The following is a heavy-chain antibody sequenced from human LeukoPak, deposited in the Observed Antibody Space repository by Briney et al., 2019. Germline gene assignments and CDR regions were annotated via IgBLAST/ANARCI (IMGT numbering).Heavy chain of an antibody. CDR1: GGSFSGYC. CDR3: ASRGTGVTFDY. V-gene: IGHV4-34*01. Sequence: SETLSLTCAVYGGSFSGYCWSWIRQPPGKGLEWIGEINHSGSTNYNPSLKSRVTISVDTSKNQFSLKLSSVTAADTAVYYCASRGTGVTFDYWGQGTLVTVSS. J-gene: IGHJ4*02. CDR2: INHSGST. D-gene: IGHD3/OR15-3a*01.